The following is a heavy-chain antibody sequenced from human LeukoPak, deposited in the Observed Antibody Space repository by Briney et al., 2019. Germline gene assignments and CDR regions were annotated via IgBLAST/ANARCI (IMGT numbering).Heavy chain of an antibody. CDR2: IRYDGSNK. CDR1: GFTFSSYG. Sequence: GGSLRLSCAASGFTFSSYGMHWVRQAPGKGLEWVAFIRYDGSNKYYADSVKGRFTISRDNSKNTLYLQMNSLRAEDTAVYYCAKDAYSSSWYQLDPWGQGTLVTVSS. D-gene: IGHD6-13*01. J-gene: IGHJ5*02. V-gene: IGHV3-30*02. CDR3: AKDAYSSSWYQLDP.